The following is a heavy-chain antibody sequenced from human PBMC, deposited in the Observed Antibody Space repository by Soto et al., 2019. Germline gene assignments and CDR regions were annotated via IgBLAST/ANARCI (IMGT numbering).Heavy chain of an antibody. D-gene: IGHD6-6*01. CDR3: ARDRGIVAARLFDY. J-gene: IGHJ4*02. V-gene: IGHV3-33*01. Sequence: GGSLRLSCAASGFTFSSYGMHWVRQAPGKGLEWVAVIWYDGSNKYYADSVKGRFTISRDNSKNTLDLQMNSLRAEDTAVYYCARDRGIVAARLFDYWGQGTLVTVSS. CDR1: GFTFSSYG. CDR2: IWYDGSNK.